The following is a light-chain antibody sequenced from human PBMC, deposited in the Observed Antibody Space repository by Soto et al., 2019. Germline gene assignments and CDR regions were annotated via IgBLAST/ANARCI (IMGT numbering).Light chain of an antibody. CDR2: KAS. CDR1: QSISSW. V-gene: IGKV1-5*03. Sequence: DIRMTQSPSTLSASLAGRVTMTCRASQSISSWAAWYQKTPGKAPKLLIYKASSLASGVQSRFSGSGSGKEFTLTIRSLQPDDFATYYCQQYNSYSWTFGQGTKVDIK. J-gene: IGKJ1*01. CDR3: QQYNSYSWT.